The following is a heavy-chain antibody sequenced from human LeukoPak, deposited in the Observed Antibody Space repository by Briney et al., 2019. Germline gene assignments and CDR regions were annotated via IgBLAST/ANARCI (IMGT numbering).Heavy chain of an antibody. D-gene: IGHD5-18*01. CDR2: IIPIFGTT. CDR3: ARGDSYGYQYRFDY. CDR1: GDTFNSYA. Sequence: GASVKVSCKASGDTFNSYAISWVRQAPGQGLEWMGWIIPIFGTTHYAQKFQGRVTITADESTSTAYMELSSLRSEDTAVYYCARGDSYGYQYRFDYWGQGTLVTVSS. V-gene: IGHV1-69*13. J-gene: IGHJ4*02.